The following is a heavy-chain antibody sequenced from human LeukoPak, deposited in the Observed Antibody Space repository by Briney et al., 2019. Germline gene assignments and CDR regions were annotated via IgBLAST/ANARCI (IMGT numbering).Heavy chain of an antibody. V-gene: IGHV1-2*02. CDR3: ARVIAVADEGDY. CDR1: GYTFTGYY. J-gene: IGHJ4*02. Sequence: GASVKVSCKASGYTFTGYYMHWVRQAPGQGLEWMGWINPNSGGTNYAQKFRGRVTMTRDTSISTAYMELSRLRSDDTAVYYCARVIAVADEGDYWGQGTLVTVSS. D-gene: IGHD6-19*01. CDR2: INPNSGGT.